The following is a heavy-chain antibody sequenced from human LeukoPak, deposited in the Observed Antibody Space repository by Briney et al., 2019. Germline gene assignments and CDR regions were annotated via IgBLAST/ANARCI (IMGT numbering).Heavy chain of an antibody. CDR1: GFTFSSYA. Sequence: GGSLRLSCAASGFTFSSYAMSWVRQAPGKGLEWVGRLKSNPDGGTADYAAPVKGRFAISRDDSRNTLYLQVNNLKLEDTAVYYCTTLAHDVHYWGQGTLVTVSS. CDR3: TTLAHDVHY. J-gene: IGHJ4*02. CDR2: LKSNPDGGTA. D-gene: IGHD3-3*01. V-gene: IGHV3-15*01.